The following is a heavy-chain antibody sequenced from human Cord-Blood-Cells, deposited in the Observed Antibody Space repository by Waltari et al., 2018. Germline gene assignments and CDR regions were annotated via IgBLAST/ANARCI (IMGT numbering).Heavy chain of an antibody. CDR2: KSYDGSNK. V-gene: IGHV3-30*04. D-gene: IGHD6-13*01. CDR1: GFPFSSYA. J-gene: IGHJ4*02. CDR3: VVGLKAAGKDY. Sequence: QVQLVESGGGVVQPGRSLRLSCAASGFPFSSYAMHWVRQAPGTGLEWVAIKSYDGSNKYYADTVKGRFTISRDNSKNTLYLQMNSLRAEDTAVYYCVVGLKAAGKDYWGQGTLVTVSS.